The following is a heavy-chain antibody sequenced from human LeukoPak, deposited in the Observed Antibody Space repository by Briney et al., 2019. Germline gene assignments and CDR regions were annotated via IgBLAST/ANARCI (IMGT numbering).Heavy chain of an antibody. CDR1: GYSFTSYG. CDR3: ARIELWFGELLLGCWFDP. Sequence: SSVKVSCKASGYSFTSYGISWVGQAPGQGLEGMGWISAYNGNTKYAQKLQGRVTMTTDKSTSTAYMELRSLRSDETAVYYCARIELWFGELLLGCWFDPWGQGTLVTVSS. V-gene: IGHV1-18*04. D-gene: IGHD3-10*01. J-gene: IGHJ5*02. CDR2: ISAYNGNT.